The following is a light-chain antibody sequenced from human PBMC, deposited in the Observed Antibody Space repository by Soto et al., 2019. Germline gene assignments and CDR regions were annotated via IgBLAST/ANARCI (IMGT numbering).Light chain of an antibody. J-gene: IGKJ5*01. V-gene: IGKV3-15*01. CDR2: GVS. CDR3: QQYNNWPRT. Sequence: EVVLTQSPDTLSLPPGERATLSCRASQSISSNLAWYQHKPGQAPRLLIYGVSTRDTGVPDRFSGSASGTEFTLTISSLQSEDFAVYYCQQYNNWPRTFGQGTRLKIK. CDR1: QSISSN.